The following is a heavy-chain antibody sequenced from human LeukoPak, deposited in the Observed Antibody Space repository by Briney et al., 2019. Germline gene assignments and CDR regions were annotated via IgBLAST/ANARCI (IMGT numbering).Heavy chain of an antibody. V-gene: IGHV3-30-3*01. Sequence: GGSLRLSCAASGFTLSNYDMHWVRQAPGKGLEWVAVISYDGSNKYYADSVKGRFTISRDNSKNTLYLQMNSLRAEDTAVYYCARDRDIVLMATWGQGTLVTVSS. CDR1: GFTLSNYD. J-gene: IGHJ5*02. CDR2: ISYDGSNK. D-gene: IGHD2-8*01. CDR3: ARDRDIVLMAT.